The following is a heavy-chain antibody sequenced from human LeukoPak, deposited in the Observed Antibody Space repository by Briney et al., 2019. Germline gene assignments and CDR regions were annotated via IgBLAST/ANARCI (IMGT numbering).Heavy chain of an antibody. CDR2: ISWNSGSI. D-gene: IGHD1-26*01. Sequence: GGSLRLSCAASGFTFDDYAMHWVRQAPGKGLEWVSGISWNSGSIGYADSVKGRFTISRDNAKNSLYLQMNSLRAEDTALYYCAKDMGAMGNWYFDLWGRGTLVTVSS. J-gene: IGHJ2*01. CDR1: GFTFDDYA. CDR3: AKDMGAMGNWYFDL. V-gene: IGHV3-9*01.